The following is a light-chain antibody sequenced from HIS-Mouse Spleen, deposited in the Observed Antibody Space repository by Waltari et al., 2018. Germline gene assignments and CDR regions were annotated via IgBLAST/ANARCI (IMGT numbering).Light chain of an antibody. CDR2: RNN. J-gene: IGLJ3*02. CDR1: SSNIGSNY. Sequence: QAVLTQPPSASGTPGPRVTISCSGSSSNIGSNYVNLYQQLPGTAPKLLIYRNNQRPSGVPDRFSGSKSGTSASLAISGLRSEDEADYYCAAWDDSLSGWVFGGGTKLTVL. V-gene: IGLV1-47*01. CDR3: AAWDDSLSGWV.